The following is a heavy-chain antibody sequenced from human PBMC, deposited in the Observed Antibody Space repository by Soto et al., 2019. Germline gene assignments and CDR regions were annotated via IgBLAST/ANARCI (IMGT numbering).Heavy chain of an antibody. CDR1: GYTLTELS. J-gene: IGHJ4*02. D-gene: IGHD3-22*01. CDR3: ATGITMIKN. CDR2: INAGNGNT. V-gene: IGHV1-3*01. Sequence: ASVKVSCKVSGYTLTELSMHWVRQAPGKRLEWMGGINAGNGNTKYSQKFQGRVTITKDTSASTAYMELSSLRSEDTAVYYCATGITMIKNWGQGTLVTVSS.